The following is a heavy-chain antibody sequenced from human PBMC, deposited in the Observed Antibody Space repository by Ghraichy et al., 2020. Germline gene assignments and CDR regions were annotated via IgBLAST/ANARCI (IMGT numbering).Heavy chain of an antibody. CDR1: GFTFSSYG. J-gene: IGHJ6*02. CDR3: AKDPRRPQSRPLGGCGGDCYRYYYYGMDV. Sequence: GGSLRLSCAASGFTFSSYGMHWVRQAPGKGLEWVAFIRYDGSNKYYADSVKGRFTISRDNSKNTLYLQMNSLRAEDTAVYYCAKDPRRPQSRPLGGCGGDCYRYYYYGMDVWGQGTTVTVSS. V-gene: IGHV3-30*02. CDR2: IRYDGSNK. D-gene: IGHD2-21*02.